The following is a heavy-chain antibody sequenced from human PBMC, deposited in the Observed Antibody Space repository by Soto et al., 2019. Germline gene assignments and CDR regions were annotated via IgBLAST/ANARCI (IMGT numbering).Heavy chain of an antibody. Sequence: QVQMVQSGAEVKNPGSSVKVSCTASGDTSSTYAFTWVRRAPGQGLEWMGGIIPIFGTTRYAQKYKGRITITADGPTTTYMELSSLRSDDTAIYYCARGIQLWSRFDYWGQGTLVIVSS. CDR2: IIPIFGTT. D-gene: IGHD5-18*01. J-gene: IGHJ4*02. CDR3: ARGIQLWSRFDY. CDR1: GDTSSTYA. V-gene: IGHV1-69*01.